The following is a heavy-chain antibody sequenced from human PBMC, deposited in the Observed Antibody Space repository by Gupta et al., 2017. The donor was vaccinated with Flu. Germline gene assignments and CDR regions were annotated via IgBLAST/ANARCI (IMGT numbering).Heavy chain of an antibody. Sequence: QLQLQESGPGLVKPSETMSLTCNVSGGSISSSRYYWGWIRQPPGKGLEWIGSIYYSGRTYYNPSLKSRVTISVDTSKNQFSLKLSSVTAADTAVYYCASQVHSRWLQLPIDYWGQGTLVTVSS. V-gene: IGHV4-39*01. CDR2: IYYSGRT. D-gene: IGHD1-1*01. CDR1: GGSISSSRYY. CDR3: ASQVHSRWLQLPIDY. J-gene: IGHJ4*02.